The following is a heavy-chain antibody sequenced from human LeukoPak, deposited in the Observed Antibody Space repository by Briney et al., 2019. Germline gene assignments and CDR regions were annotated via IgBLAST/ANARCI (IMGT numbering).Heavy chain of an antibody. CDR1: GKSFSGYY. CDR2: INHSGST. Sequence: SETLSLTCTVYGKSFSGYYWTCIRQSPGKGLEWIGEINHSGSTNYNPSLKSRVSISIETSKNHLSLKLSSVTAADTAVYYCARGRVSVTGYYFAMDVWGQGTTVTVSS. CDR3: ARGRVSVTGYYFAMDV. D-gene: IGHD2-21*02. V-gene: IGHV4-34*01. J-gene: IGHJ6*02.